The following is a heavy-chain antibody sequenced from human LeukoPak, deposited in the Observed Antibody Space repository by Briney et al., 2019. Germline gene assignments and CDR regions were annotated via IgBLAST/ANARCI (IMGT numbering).Heavy chain of an antibody. CDR1: GFIFSGYG. J-gene: IGHJ4*02. V-gene: IGHV3-30-3*01. CDR3: ARGTAPGATPPLDY. CDR2: ISHDGSNK. D-gene: IGHD2-15*01. Sequence: GRSLRLSCAASGFIFSGYGMHWVRQAPGKGLEWVTVISHDGSNKYYADSVKGRFTISRDNSNNTLYLQMNSLRPDDTAVYYCARGTAPGATPPLDYGGQGILVTVSS.